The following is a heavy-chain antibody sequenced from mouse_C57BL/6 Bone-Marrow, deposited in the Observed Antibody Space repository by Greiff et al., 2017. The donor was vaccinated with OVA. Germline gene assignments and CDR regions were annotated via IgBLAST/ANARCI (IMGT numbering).Heavy chain of an antibody. J-gene: IGHJ1*03. CDR2: IDPSDSYT. D-gene: IGHD2-3*01. CDR3: ARSDGYYVLLCWDFDD. V-gene: IGHV1-69*01. CDR1: GYTFTSYW. Sequence: QVQLQQPGAELVMPGASVKLSCKASGYTFTSYWMHWVKQRPGQGLEWIGEIDPSDSYTNYNQKFKGKSTLTVDKSSSTAYMQLSSLTSEDSAVYYCARSDGYYVLLCWDFDDWGTGTTVTVSS.